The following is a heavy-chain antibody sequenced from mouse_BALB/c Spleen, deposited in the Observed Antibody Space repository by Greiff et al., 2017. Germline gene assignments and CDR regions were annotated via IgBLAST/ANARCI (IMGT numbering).Heavy chain of an antibody. V-gene: IGHV1-82*01. CDR3: ATYYCDSRVDY. Sequence: VQLQQSGPELVKPGASVKISCKASGYAFSSSWMNWVKQRPGQGLEWIGRIYPGDGDTNYNGKFKGKATFTADTSSNTAYMQLSSLTSEDSAVYYCATYYCDSRVDYWGQGTTLTVSS. D-gene: IGHD1-1*01. J-gene: IGHJ2*01. CDR1: GYAFSSSW. CDR2: IYPGDGDT.